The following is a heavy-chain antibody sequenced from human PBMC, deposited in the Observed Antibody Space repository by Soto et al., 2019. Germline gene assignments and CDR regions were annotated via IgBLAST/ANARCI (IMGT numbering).Heavy chain of an antibody. CDR3: ALTAETDYGDYYFDY. Sequence: QITLKESGPTLVKPTQTLTLTCTFSGFSLSTSGVGVGWIRQPPGKALEWLALIYWDDDKRYSPSLKSRLTITKDTSKNQVVLTMTNMDPVDTATYYCALTAETDYGDYYFDYWGQGTLVTVSS. J-gene: IGHJ4*02. V-gene: IGHV2-5*02. D-gene: IGHD4-17*01. CDR2: IYWDDDK. CDR1: GFSLSTSGVG.